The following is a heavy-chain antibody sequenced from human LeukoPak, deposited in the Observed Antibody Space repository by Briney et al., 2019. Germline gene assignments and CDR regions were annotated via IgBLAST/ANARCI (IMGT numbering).Heavy chain of an antibody. J-gene: IGHJ4*02. CDR1: GYTFSDFY. V-gene: IGHV1-2*02. CDR3: ARVRLADERAWAY. D-gene: IGHD3-3*02. CDR2: ITPKSGDT. Sequence: GASVKVSCKASGYTFSDFYIHWVRQAPGQGLEYVGWITPKSGDTYSPQRFQGRVTMTRDASISTAYMELSSLRSDDTADYFCARVRLADERAWAYWGQGTLVTVSS.